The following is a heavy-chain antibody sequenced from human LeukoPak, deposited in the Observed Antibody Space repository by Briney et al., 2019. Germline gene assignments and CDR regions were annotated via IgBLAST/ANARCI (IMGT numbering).Heavy chain of an antibody. Sequence: GGSLRLSCAASGFTFSSYWMSWVRQAPGKGPEWVANIKQDGSEKYYVDSVKGRFTISRDNAKNSLYLQMNSLRAEDTAVYYCAREMRSYDSSGYYSFDYWGQGTLVTVSS. D-gene: IGHD3-22*01. V-gene: IGHV3-7*01. CDR2: IKQDGSEK. CDR3: AREMRSYDSSGYYSFDY. CDR1: GFTFSSYW. J-gene: IGHJ4*02.